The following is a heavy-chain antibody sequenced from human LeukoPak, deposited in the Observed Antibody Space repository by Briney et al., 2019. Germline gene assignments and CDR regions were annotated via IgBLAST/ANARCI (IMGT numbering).Heavy chain of an antibody. D-gene: IGHD4-17*01. Sequence: PSETLSLTCTVSGGSISSYYWSWIRQPAGKGLEWIGRIYTSGSTNYNPSLKSRVTMSVDTSKNQFSLKLSSVTAADTAVYYCARDIRSSDYRRYYGMDVWGQGTTVTVSS. CDR1: GGSISSYY. V-gene: IGHV4-4*07. J-gene: IGHJ6*02. CDR3: ARDIRSSDYRRYYGMDV. CDR2: IYTSGST.